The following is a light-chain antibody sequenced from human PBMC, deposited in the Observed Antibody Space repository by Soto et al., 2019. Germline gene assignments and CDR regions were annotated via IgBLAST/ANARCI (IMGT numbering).Light chain of an antibody. CDR1: QTSGSNF. J-gene: IGKJ4*01. Sequence: EIVLTQSPGTLSLSPGERATLSCKTSQTSGSNFLAWYQHKPGQAPRLLIYASSNRATGIPDRFSGSASGPDFTLTINRLEPEDFATYYCQQLNSFTFGGGTKVEIK. V-gene: IGKV3D-20*02. CDR2: ASS. CDR3: QQLNSFT.